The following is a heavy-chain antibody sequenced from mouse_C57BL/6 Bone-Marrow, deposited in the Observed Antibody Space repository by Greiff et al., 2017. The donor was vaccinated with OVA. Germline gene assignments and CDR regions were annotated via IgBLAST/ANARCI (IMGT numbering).Heavy chain of an antibody. V-gene: IGHV14-3*01. CDR1: GFNIKNTY. CDR2: IDPANGNT. D-gene: IGHD1-1*01. Sequence: VQLQQSVAELVRPGASVKLSCTASGFNIKNTYMHWVKQRPEQGLEWIGRIDPANGNTKYAPKFQGKATITADTSSHTAYLQLSSLTSEDTAIYYCASHYYGRSYLWYFDVWGTGTTVTVSS. CDR3: ASHYYGRSYLWYFDV. J-gene: IGHJ1*03.